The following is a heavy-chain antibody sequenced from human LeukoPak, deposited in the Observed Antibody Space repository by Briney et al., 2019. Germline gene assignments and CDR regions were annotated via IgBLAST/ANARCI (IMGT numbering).Heavy chain of an antibody. V-gene: IGHV4-59*08. CDR1: GGSISSYY. Sequence: SETLSLTCNVSGGSISSYYWSWIRQPPGKGLEWIGYIYYSGSTNYNPSLKSRVTISVDTSKNQFSLKLSSVTAADTAVYYCARHTAGSCIAARPDYWGQGTLVTVSS. D-gene: IGHD6-6*01. CDR2: IYYSGST. J-gene: IGHJ4*02. CDR3: ARHTAGSCIAARPDY.